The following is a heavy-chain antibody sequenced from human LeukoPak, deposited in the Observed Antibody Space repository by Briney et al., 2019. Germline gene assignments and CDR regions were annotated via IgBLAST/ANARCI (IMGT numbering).Heavy chain of an antibody. CDR2: IRYDGSNK. V-gene: IGHV3-30*02. J-gene: IGHJ4*02. CDR1: GFTFSSYG. CDR3: AKDRVLGAAAWFFDY. Sequence: PGGSLRLSCAASGFTFSSYGMHWVRQAPGKGLEWVAFIRYDGSNKYYADSVKGRFTISRDSSKNTLYLQMNSLRAEDTAVYYCAKDRVLGAAAWFFDYWGQGTLVTVSS. D-gene: IGHD6-13*01.